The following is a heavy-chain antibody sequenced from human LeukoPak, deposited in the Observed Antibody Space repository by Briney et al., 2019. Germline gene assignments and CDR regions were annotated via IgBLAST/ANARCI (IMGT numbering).Heavy chain of an antibody. V-gene: IGHV3-30*02. Sequence: GGSLRLSCAASGFTFSSYGMHWVRQAPGKGLEWVAFIRYDGSNKYYADSVKGRFTISRDNSKNTLYLQMNSLRAEDTAVYYCAKGWWLENAFDIWGQGTMVTVSS. CDR1: GFTFSSYG. CDR2: IRYDGSNK. CDR3: AKGWWLENAFDI. D-gene: IGHD2-8*02. J-gene: IGHJ3*02.